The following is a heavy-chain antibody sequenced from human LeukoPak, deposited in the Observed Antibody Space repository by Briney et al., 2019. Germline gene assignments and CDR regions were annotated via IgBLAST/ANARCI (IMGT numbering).Heavy chain of an antibody. D-gene: IGHD5-24*01. V-gene: IGHV3-23*01. CDR1: GITFSSSA. CDR3: AKGRARDGYSY. CDR2: LNNGGDDT. Sequence: GGSLRLSCAASGITFSSSATTWVRQAPGKGLEWVSSLNNGGDDTYYADSVKGRFTISRDNSKNTLYLQMNSLRVEDTAVYYGAKGRARDGYSYWGHGILVTVSS. J-gene: IGHJ4*01.